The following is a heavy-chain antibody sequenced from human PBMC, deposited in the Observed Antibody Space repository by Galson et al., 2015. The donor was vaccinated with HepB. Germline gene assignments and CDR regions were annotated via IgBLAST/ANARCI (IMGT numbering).Heavy chain of an antibody. CDR2: ISDSGDRP. J-gene: IGHJ4*02. Sequence: SLRLSCAAPGFIFSNSGMSWVRQAPGKGLEWVSAISDSGDRPYYAASVKGRFIISRDNSRNKLFLQMNSLGADDAAVYYCAKGFGWGSGTPGSFDYWGQGTLVSVSS. CDR3: AKGFGWGSGTPGSFDY. V-gene: IGHV3-23*01. CDR1: GFIFSNSG. D-gene: IGHD6-19*01.